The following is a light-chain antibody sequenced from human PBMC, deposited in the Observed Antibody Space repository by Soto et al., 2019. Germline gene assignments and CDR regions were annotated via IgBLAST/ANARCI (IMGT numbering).Light chain of an antibody. J-gene: IGKJ1*01. Sequence: DIQMTQSPSSLSASVGDRVTITCRASQGIRNELAWYQQEPGKAPKLLIYAASSLQSGVPSRFSGSGSGTEFTLTISSLQPEDFATYYCLQHNSYPWTLGQGTKVEIK. CDR2: AAS. CDR3: LQHNSYPWT. V-gene: IGKV1-17*01. CDR1: QGIRNE.